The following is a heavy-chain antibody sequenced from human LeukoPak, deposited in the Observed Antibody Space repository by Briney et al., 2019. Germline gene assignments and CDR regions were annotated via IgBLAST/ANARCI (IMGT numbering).Heavy chain of an antibody. CDR2: MSYDGSNK. D-gene: IGHD3-16*02. CDR3: ARSLGELSY. CDR1: GFTFSIFT. V-gene: IGHV3-30-3*01. Sequence: GGSLRLSCAASGFTFSIFTMHWVRQAPGKGLEWVAVMSYDGSNKYYADSVKGRFTLSRDNSKNTLYLEMNSLRAEDTAVYYCARSLGELSYWGQGTLVTVSS. J-gene: IGHJ4*02.